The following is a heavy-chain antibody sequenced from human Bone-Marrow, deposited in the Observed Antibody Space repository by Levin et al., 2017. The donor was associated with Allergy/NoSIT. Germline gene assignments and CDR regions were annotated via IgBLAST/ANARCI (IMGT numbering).Heavy chain of an antibody. CDR3: AKDITDDYGGKGGRGYGMDV. J-gene: IGHJ6*02. D-gene: IGHD4-23*01. Sequence: SLKISCAASGFTFDDYAMHWVRQAPGKGLEWVSGISWNSGSIGYADSVKGRFTISRDNAKNSLYLQMNSLRAEDTALYYCAKDITDDYGGKGGRGYGMDVWGQGTTVTVSS. V-gene: IGHV3-9*01. CDR2: ISWNSGSI. CDR1: GFTFDDYA.